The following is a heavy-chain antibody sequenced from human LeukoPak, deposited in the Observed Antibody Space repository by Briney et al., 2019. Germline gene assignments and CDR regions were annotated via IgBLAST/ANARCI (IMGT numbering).Heavy chain of an antibody. D-gene: IGHD6-13*01. J-gene: IGHJ4*02. V-gene: IGHV4-38-2*02. Sequence: SETLSLTCTVSGYSISSGDYWGWIRQPPGKGLEWIGSIYHSGNTYYNPSLKSRVTISVDTSNNQYSLKLSSVTAADTAVYYCASEGQLVPTFDYWGQGTLVTVSS. CDR3: ASEGQLVPTFDY. CDR2: IYHSGNT. CDR1: GYSISSGDY.